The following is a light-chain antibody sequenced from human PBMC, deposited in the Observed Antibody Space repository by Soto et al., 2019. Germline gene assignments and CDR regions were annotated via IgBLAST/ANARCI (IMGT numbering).Light chain of an antibody. Sequence: QAVVTQEPSFSVSPGGTVTLTCGLTSGSVSTTSYPSWYQQTPGQAPRTLIYNTNTRSSGVPDRFSGSILGNKAALTITGAQADDESDYYCMLYMAGGIGVFGGGTQLTVL. V-gene: IGLV8-61*01. CDR1: SGSVSTTSY. CDR2: NTN. J-gene: IGLJ3*02. CDR3: MLYMAGGIGV.